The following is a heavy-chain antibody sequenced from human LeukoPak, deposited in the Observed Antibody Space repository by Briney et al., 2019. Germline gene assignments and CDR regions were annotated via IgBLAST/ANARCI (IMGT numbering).Heavy chain of an antibody. Sequence: PSETLSLTCTVSGGSISSGGYYWSWIRQHPGKGLEWIGYIYYSGSTYYNPSLKSQVTISVDTSKYQFSLKLSSVTAADTAVYYCARLSLIVVVPDYWGQGTLVTVSS. CDR1: GGSISSGGYY. D-gene: IGHD3-22*01. CDR2: IYYSGST. J-gene: IGHJ4*02. CDR3: ARLSLIVVVPDY. V-gene: IGHV4-31*01.